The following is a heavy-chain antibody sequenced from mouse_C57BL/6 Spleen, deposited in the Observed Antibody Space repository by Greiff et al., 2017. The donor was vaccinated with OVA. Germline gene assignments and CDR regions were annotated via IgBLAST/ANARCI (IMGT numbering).Heavy chain of an antibody. CDR1: GYTFTSYW. Sequence: QVQLQQPGAELVMPGASVKLSCKASGYTFTSYWMHWVKQRPGQGLEWIGEIDPSDSYTNYNQKFKGKSTLTVDKSSSTAYMQLSSLTSEDSAVDDCARDYYGSSDGWFAYWGQGTLVTVSA. D-gene: IGHD1-1*01. V-gene: IGHV1-69*01. CDR3: ARDYYGSSDGWFAY. CDR2: IDPSDSYT. J-gene: IGHJ3*01.